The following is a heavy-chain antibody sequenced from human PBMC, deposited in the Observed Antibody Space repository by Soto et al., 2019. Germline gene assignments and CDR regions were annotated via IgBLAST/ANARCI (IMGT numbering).Heavy chain of an antibody. D-gene: IGHD3-10*01. CDR1: GGSFSGYC. Sequence: QVQLQQWGAGLLKPSETLSLTCAVYGGSFSGYCWSWIRQSPGKGLEWIGEIDHNGHTNYNPSLKSRVTISVDKSKNQFSLRLRYTTAADTATYYCAPHGSGIYYISRDQYWGQGTLVTVSS. V-gene: IGHV4-34*01. CDR3: APHGSGIYYISRDQY. J-gene: IGHJ4*02. CDR2: IDHNGHT.